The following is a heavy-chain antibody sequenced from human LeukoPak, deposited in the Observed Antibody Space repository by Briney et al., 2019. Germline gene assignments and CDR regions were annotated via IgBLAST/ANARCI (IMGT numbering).Heavy chain of an antibody. CDR1: GFTFSSYA. CDR2: IGGSGDRT. CDR3: AKDRGITNYNFWSGNMIFWFDP. V-gene: IGHV3-23*01. J-gene: IGHJ5*02. Sequence: PGGSLRLSCAASGFTFSSYAMTWVRQAPGKGLEWVSGIGGSGDRTYYADSVKGRFTLSRDNSKNMLYLQMNSLRAEDTALYYCAKDRGITNYNFWSGNMIFWFDPRGRGTLVTVSS. D-gene: IGHD3-3*01.